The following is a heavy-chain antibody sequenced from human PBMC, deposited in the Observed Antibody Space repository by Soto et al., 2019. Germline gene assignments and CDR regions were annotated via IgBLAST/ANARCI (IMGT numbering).Heavy chain of an antibody. CDR3: AKLLAAAASWDAFDI. J-gene: IGHJ3*02. D-gene: IGHD6-25*01. CDR2: ITGGGGFT. V-gene: IGHV3-23*01. CDR1: GFTFGNYA. Sequence: GWALRLSCATSGFTFGNYAMSWVRQAPGKGLEWVSVITGGGGFTNYADPVKGRFTISRDNSWNTLYLQLNSLRAEDTAVYYCAKLLAAAASWDAFDIWGQGTMVTASS.